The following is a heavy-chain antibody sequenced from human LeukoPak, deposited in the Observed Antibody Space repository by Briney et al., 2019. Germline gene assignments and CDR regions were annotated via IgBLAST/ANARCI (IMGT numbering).Heavy chain of an antibody. D-gene: IGHD6-13*01. V-gene: IGHV3-23*01. Sequence: GGSLRLSCAASGFTFSSYAMSWVRQAPGKGLEWVSAISGSGGSTYYADSVKGRFTISRDNSKNTLYLQMNSLRAEDTAVYYCAKDALGYSSSWYWYFQHWGQGTLVTVSS. CDR2: ISGSGGST. CDR1: GFTFSSYA. J-gene: IGHJ1*01. CDR3: AKDALGYSSSWYWYFQH.